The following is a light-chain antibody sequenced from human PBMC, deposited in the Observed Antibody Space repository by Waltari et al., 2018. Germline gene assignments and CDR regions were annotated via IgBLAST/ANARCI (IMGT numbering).Light chain of an antibody. CDR3: MQALQTPRT. CDR1: QSLLHSNGYNY. V-gene: IGKV2-28*01. Sequence: DIVVTQFPLSLPVTPGEPASISCRSSQSLLHSNGYNYLDWYLQKPGQSPQLLIYLGSNRASGVPDRFSGSGSGTDFTLRISRVEAEDVGVYYCMQALQTPRTFGQGTKVEIK. J-gene: IGKJ1*01. CDR2: LGS.